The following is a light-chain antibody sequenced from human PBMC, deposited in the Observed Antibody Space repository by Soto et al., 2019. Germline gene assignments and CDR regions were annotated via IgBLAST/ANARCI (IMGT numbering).Light chain of an antibody. J-gene: IGKJ2*01. Sequence: DIQMTQSPSTLSASVGDRVTITCRASQTVTNWLACYRQKPGKAPELLIYKASTLESGVTSRFSGSGSGIHVTITVDSLQPDDFATYYCLQIYFYPYTFGQGTEVEIK. CDR2: KAS. V-gene: IGKV1-5*03. CDR1: QTVTNW. CDR3: LQIYFYPYT.